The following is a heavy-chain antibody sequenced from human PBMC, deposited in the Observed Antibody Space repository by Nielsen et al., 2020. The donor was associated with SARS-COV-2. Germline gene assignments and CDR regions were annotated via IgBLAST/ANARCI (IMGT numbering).Heavy chain of an antibody. Sequence: SETLSLTCTVSGGSISSGGYYWSWIRQHPGKGLEWIGYIYYSGSTYYNPSLKSRVTISVDTSKNQFSLKLSSVTAADTAVYYCARVTRDFDDSSGHKGYYYYGMDVWGQGTTVTVSS. CDR2: IYYSGST. CDR3: ARVTRDFDDSSGHKGYYYYGMDV. J-gene: IGHJ6*02. D-gene: IGHD3-22*01. CDR1: GGSISSGGYY. V-gene: IGHV4-31*03.